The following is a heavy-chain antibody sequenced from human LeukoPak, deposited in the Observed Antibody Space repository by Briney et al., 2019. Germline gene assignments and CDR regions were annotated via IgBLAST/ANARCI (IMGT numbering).Heavy chain of an antibody. CDR1: GFTFSSYS. Sequence: GSLRLSCAASGFTFSSYSMNWLRQAPGKGLEWVSSISSSSSYIYYADSVKGRFTISRDDSKNTLYLQMNSLRVEDTAVYYCARGGAFDHWGQGTLVTVSS. CDR2: ISSSSSYI. CDR3: ARGGAFDH. J-gene: IGHJ4*02. V-gene: IGHV3-21*06.